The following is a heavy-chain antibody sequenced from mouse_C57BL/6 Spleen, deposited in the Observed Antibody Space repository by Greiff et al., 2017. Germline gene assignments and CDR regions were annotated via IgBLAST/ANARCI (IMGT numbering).Heavy chain of an antibody. CDR3: ARQDYTSGSPGDFDY. V-gene: IGHV14-3*01. CDR2: IDPANGNT. D-gene: IGHD1-3*01. CDR1: GFTFTNTY. Sequence: VQLQQSVAELVRPGASVKLSCTASGFTFTNTYMHWVKQRPEQGLEWIGRIDPANGNTKYTPKFQGKATITADTSSNTAYLQLSSLTSEDTAIYYCARQDYTSGSPGDFDYWGQGTTLTVSS. J-gene: IGHJ2*01.